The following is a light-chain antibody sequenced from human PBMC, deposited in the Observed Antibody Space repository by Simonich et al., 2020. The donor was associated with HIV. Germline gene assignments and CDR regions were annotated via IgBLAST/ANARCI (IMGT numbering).Light chain of an antibody. CDR1: QSISNY. J-gene: IGKJ5*01. Sequence: DIQMTQSPSSLSASVGDRVTITCRASQSISNYLNWYQQKVGKAPKLLISAASNLQSGVPSRFSGSGSGTDFTLTINSLQPEDFATYYCQHYNSFPVTFGQGTRLEIK. CDR2: AAS. CDR3: QHYNSFPVT. V-gene: IGKV1-39*01.